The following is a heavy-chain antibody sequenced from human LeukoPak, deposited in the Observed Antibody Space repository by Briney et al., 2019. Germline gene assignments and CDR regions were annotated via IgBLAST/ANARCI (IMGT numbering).Heavy chain of an antibody. CDR3: ARDFNNYFEY. Sequence: GGSLRLSCAASGFIFTAYRMHWVRQAPGKGLEWVAVISHDLTYQAYADSVKGRFTISRDDSKNTLYVQMNSLRTEDTAFYYCARDFNNYFEYWGLGTLVTVSS. V-gene: IGHV3-30*03. J-gene: IGHJ4*02. CDR1: GFIFTAYR. CDR2: ISHDLTYQ.